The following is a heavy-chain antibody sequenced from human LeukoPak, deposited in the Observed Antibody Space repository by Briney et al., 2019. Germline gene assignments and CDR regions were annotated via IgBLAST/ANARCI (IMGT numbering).Heavy chain of an antibody. J-gene: IGHJ4*02. D-gene: IGHD4-11*01. CDR2: ISGSGGST. CDR1: GFTFSSYA. CDR3: TKEHDYSNYYYFDY. Sequence: GGSLRLSCAASGFTFSSYAMSWVRQAPGKGLEWVSSISGSGGSTYYTDSVKGRFTISRDNSKNTLYLQMNSLRAGDTAVFYCTKEHDYSNYYYFDYWGQGTLVTVSS. V-gene: IGHV3-23*01.